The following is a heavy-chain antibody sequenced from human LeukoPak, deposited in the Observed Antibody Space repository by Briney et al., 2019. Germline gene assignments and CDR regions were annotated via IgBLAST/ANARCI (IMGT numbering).Heavy chain of an antibody. D-gene: IGHD2-21*02. J-gene: IGHJ6*02. Sequence: SETLSLTCTVSGGSISSYYWSWIRQPPGKGLEWIGYIYYSGSTNYNPSLKSRVTISVDTSKNQFSLKLSSVTAADTAVYYCARLGAATAINGTDVWGQGTTVTVSS. CDR3: ARLGAATAINGTDV. V-gene: IGHV4-59*08. CDR1: GGSISSYY. CDR2: IYYSGST.